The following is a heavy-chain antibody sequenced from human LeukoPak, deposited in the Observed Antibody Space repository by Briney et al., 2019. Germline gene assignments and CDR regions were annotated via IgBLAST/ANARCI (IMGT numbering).Heavy chain of an antibody. V-gene: IGHV5-51*01. CDR2: IYPGDSDT. J-gene: IGHJ4*02. Sequence: GASLKISCKGSGSSVTNYWSGWVRQLPGKRLEWMGIIYPGDSDTRYSPSFQGQVTISADKSISTAYLQWSSLKASDTAMYYCAKRSPYDDYASAYFDYWGQGTLVTVSS. D-gene: IGHD4-17*01. CDR3: AKRSPYDDYASAYFDY. CDR1: GSSVTNYW.